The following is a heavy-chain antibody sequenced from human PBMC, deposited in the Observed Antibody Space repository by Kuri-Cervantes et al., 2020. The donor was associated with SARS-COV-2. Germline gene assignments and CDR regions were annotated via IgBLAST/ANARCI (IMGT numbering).Heavy chain of an antibody. V-gene: IGHV3-30*04. CDR1: GFSFSSDA. J-gene: IGHJ4*02. Sequence: GGSLRLSCEASGFSFSSDAMHWVRQTPGKGLEWVALMSHDGSSIYYADSVKGRFTISRDNSKNTLYLEMSSLRVEDAAVYYCARDWALHPDCRGQGTLVTVSS. CDR2: MSHDGSSI. D-gene: IGHD3-16*01. CDR3: ARDWALHPDC.